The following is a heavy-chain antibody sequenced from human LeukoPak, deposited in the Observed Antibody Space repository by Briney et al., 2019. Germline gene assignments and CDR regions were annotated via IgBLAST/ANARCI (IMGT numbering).Heavy chain of an antibody. CDR1: GFTFSSYW. Sequence: GGSLRLSCAASGFTFSSYWISWVRQAPGKGLEWVANIKQDGSEKYYVDSVKGRFTISRDNAKNTLYLQMNSLRAEDTAVYYCAKPDDSRAFDIWGQGTMVTVSS. CDR3: AKPDDSRAFDI. CDR2: IKQDGSEK. V-gene: IGHV3-7*03. J-gene: IGHJ3*02. D-gene: IGHD1-14*01.